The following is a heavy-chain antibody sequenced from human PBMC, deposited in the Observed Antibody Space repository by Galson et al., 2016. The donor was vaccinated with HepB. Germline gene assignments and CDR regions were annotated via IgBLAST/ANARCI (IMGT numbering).Heavy chain of an antibody. CDR2: ITPMFDIG. D-gene: IGHD3-22*01. J-gene: IGHJ4*02. Sequence: SVKVSCKASGGTFSNSDLSWVRQAPGQGLEWMGGITPMFDIGNYAQKFQGRLTITADESTSTIYMDLTSLRPEDTAVYYCVREEESSGLQTEGYFDCWGQGTQVTVSS. CDR1: GGTFSNSD. V-gene: IGHV1-69*13. CDR3: VREEESSGLQTEGYFDC.